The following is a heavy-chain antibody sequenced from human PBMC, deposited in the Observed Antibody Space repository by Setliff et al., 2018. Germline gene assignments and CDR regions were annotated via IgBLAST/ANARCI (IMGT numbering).Heavy chain of an antibody. V-gene: IGHV4-39*06. J-gene: IGHJ4*02. CDR3: ARLSCSSNSCLFDY. CDR1: DGSMTSGSYY. D-gene: IGHD2-2*01. Sequence: PSETLSLTCSVSDGSMTSGSYYWGWIRQPPGKGLEWIGSVYYSGTAYYNPSLKSRLYMSVDTPKNQFTLKVISVTAADTAVYYCARLSCSSNSCLFDYWVQGTLVTVSS. CDR2: VYYSGTA.